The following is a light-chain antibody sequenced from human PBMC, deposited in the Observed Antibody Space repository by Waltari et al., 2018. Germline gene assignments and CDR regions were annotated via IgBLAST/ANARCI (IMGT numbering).Light chain of an antibody. CDR1: QRVSNTY. V-gene: IGKV3-20*01. CDR2: DAD. CDR3: QQYGXXPG. J-gene: IGKJ1*01. Sequence: VLTQSPGTPSLSAGDRATLSCRANQRVSNTYLAWYQQKPGQAPGLLLFDADTRATGIXDRFIGGWSGXEFTLTITRLEPEDFGVYXGQQYGXXPGFGQGTKVXIX.